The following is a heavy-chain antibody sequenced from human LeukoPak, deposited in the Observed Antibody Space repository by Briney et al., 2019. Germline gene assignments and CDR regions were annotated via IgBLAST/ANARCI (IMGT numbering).Heavy chain of an antibody. J-gene: IGHJ4*02. CDR1: GLTFSNFW. CDR2: LKQDGTEK. CDR3: VRSLSLSY. Sequence: GGPLRLSCVVSGLTFSNFWMSWVRQAPGKGLQWVANLKQDGTEKNYVDSVKGRFTVSRDNAKNAVYLQMNSLRVEDTAMYYCVRSLSLSYWGQGALVTVSS. V-gene: IGHV3-7*01.